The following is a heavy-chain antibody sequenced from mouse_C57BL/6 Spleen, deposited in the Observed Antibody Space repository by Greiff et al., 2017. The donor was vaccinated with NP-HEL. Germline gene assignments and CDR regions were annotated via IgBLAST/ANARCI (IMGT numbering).Heavy chain of an antibody. D-gene: IGHD3-3*01. J-gene: IGHJ2*01. CDR2: ISGGGGNT. CDR3: ARQQRGCFDC. CDR1: GFTFSSYT. Sequence: EVQLVESGGGLVKPGGSLKLSCAASGFTFSSYTMSWVRQTPEKRLEWVATISGGGGNTYYPDSVKGRFTITRDNSKNTLYLQMSSLRSEDTALYYCARQQRGCFDCWGQGTTLTVSS. V-gene: IGHV5-9*01.